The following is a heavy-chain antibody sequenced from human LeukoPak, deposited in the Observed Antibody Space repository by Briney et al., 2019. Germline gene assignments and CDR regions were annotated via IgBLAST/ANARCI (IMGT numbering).Heavy chain of an antibody. Sequence: GGSLRLSCAASGFAFSSYAMHWVRQAPGKGLEWVALISNDGRNKYHADSVKGRFTISRDNSKNTVYLQMNSLRAEDTAVYYCARGSAYYDFWSGYRDAFDIWGQGTMVTVSS. D-gene: IGHD3-3*01. CDR1: GFAFSSYA. V-gene: IGHV3-30*04. CDR2: ISNDGRNK. CDR3: ARGSAYYDFWSGYRDAFDI. J-gene: IGHJ3*02.